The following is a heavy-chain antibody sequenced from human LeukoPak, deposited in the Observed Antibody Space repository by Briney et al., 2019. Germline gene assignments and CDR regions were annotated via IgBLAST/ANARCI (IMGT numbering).Heavy chain of an antibody. J-gene: IGHJ4*02. CDR1: GYTFTGYY. Sequence: GASVKVSCKASGYTFTGYYMHWVRQAPGQGLEWMGWINPNSGGTNYAQKFQGRVTMTRDTSISTAYMELSRLRSDDTAVYYCARDLEHQDIVVVVAATPLGYWGQGTLVTVSS. CDR2: INPNSGGT. CDR3: ARDLEHQDIVVVVAATPLGY. V-gene: IGHV1-2*02. D-gene: IGHD2-15*01.